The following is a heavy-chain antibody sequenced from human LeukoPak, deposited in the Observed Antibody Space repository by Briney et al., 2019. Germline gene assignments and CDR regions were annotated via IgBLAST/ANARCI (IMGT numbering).Heavy chain of an antibody. CDR1: GFLLSTSGVG. CDR2: IYWDADK. V-gene: IGHV2-5*02. CDR3: AHRPYTSGCFDH. J-gene: IGHJ4*02. Sequence: SGPTLVNPIQTLTLTCTFSGFLLSTSGVGVGWIRQPPGRAMEWLALIYWDADKVYSPSLQSRLSITTDTCKSQVVLTMTNMDPLDTATYYCAHRPYTSGCFDHWGKGTLATVSS. D-gene: IGHD6-25*01.